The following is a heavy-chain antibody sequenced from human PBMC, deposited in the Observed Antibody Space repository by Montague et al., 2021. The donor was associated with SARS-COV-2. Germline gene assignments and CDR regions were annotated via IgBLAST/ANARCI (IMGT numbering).Heavy chain of an antibody. Sequence: TLSLTCTVSGGSITSGGYYWSWIRQHPGKGLEWIGYIYYSGSTYYNPSLKSRVTISVDTSKNQFSLKLSSVTAADTAVYYCARAFVVAIAIDAFDIWGQGKMVTVSS. CDR2: IYYSGST. CDR1: GGSITSGGYY. D-gene: IGHD2-21*01. V-gene: IGHV4-31*03. CDR3: ARAFVVAIAIDAFDI. J-gene: IGHJ3*02.